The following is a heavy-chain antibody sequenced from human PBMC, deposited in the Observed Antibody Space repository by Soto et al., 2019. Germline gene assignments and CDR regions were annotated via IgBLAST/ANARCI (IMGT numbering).Heavy chain of an antibody. CDR1: GFTFSSYS. CDR2: ISSSSSYI. CDR3: AGFSSSVSSYEYYYYYMDV. D-gene: IGHD3-16*01. J-gene: IGHJ6*03. V-gene: IGHV3-21*01. Sequence: GGSLRLSCAASGFTFSSYSMNWVLQAPGKGLEWVSSISSSSSYIYYADSVKGRFTISRDNAKNSLYLQMNSLRAEDTAVYYCAGFSSSVSSYEYYYYYMDVWGKGPTVTVSS.